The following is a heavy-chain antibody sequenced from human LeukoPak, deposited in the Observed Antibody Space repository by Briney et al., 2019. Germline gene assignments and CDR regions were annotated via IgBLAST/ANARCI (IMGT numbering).Heavy chain of an antibody. V-gene: IGHV4-39*01. CDR3: ARLPPPQYSSSWYYFDY. CDR1: GGSISSSSYY. CDR2: IYYSGST. D-gene: IGHD6-13*01. Sequence: SETLSLTCTVSGGSISSSSYYWGWIRQPPGKGLEWIGSIYYSGSTYYNPSLKSRVTISVDTSKNQFSLKLSSVTAADTAVYYCARLPPPQYSSSWYYFDYWGQGTLVTVSS. J-gene: IGHJ4*02.